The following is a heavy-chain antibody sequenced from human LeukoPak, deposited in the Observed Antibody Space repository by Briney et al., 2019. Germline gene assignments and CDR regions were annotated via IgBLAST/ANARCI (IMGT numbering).Heavy chain of an antibody. Sequence: PGGSLRLSCAASGFTFRSYWMSWVRQAPGKGLEWVANINQHGSEKYYVDPVKGRFTISRDNAEKSLYLQMNNLRVEDTAVYYCARVGGYYDSGAGSGYDYWGQGTLVTVSS. CDR1: GFTFRSYW. V-gene: IGHV3-7*01. CDR2: INQHGSEK. J-gene: IGHJ4*02. CDR3: ARVGGYYDSGAGSGYDY. D-gene: IGHD3-10*01.